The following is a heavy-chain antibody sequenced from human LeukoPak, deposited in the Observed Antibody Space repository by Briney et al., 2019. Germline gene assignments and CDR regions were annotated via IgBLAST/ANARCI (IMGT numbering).Heavy chain of an antibody. CDR2: ISGSGGST. J-gene: IGHJ3*02. CDR1: GFTFSSYA. CDR3: AKTRGGLWTGAFDI. Sequence: QTGGSLRLSCAASGFTFSSYAMSWLRQAPGKGLEWVSTISGSGGSTYYADSVKGRFTISRDNSKNTLYLQMNSLRAEDTAVYYCAKTRGGLWTGAFDIWGQGTMVTVSS. V-gene: IGHV3-23*01. D-gene: IGHD3-16*01.